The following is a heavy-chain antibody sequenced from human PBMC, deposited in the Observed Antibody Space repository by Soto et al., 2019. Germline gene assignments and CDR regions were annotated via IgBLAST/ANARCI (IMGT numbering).Heavy chain of an antibody. CDR1: GFNVSSNY. J-gene: IGHJ6*02. V-gene: IGHV3-53*01. CDR2: IYSGGST. Sequence: EVQLVESGGGLIQPGGSLRLSCAASGFNVSSNYMSWVRQAPGKGLEWVSIIYSGGSTYYADSVKGRFTISRDNSKNTLYLQMNSLRAEDTAVYYCTTYSGYDFCAYVWGQGTTVTVSS. D-gene: IGHD5-12*01. CDR3: TTYSGYDFCAYV.